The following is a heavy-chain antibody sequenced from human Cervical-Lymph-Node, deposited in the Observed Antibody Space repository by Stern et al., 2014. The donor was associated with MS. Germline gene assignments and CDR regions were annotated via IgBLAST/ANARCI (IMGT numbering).Heavy chain of an antibody. CDR2: IYPSDSDT. CDR1: GYSFTNYW. D-gene: IGHD1-26*01. CDR3: ARGAPPEN. V-gene: IGHV5-51*03. Sequence: VQLVQSGAEVKKPGESLKISCKTAGYSFTNYWIGWGRQITGKGLEWMGIIYPSDSDTRYSPSFQGQFIISADKSIGSAYLQWRSLKASDSGIYYCARGAPPENWGQGTLVTVSS. J-gene: IGHJ4*02.